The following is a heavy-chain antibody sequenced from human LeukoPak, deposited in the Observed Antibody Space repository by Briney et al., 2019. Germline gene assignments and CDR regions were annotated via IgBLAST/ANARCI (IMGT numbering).Heavy chain of an antibody. D-gene: IGHD6-19*01. Sequence: SETLSLTCAVYGGSFSGYYWSWIRQPPGKGLEWIGEINHSGSTNYNPSLKSRVTISVDTSKNQFSLKLSSVTAADTAVYYCARVSPTVAVAAPGLYYFDYWGQGTLVTVSS. J-gene: IGHJ4*02. CDR2: INHSGST. CDR3: ARVSPTVAVAAPGLYYFDY. CDR1: GGSFSGYY. V-gene: IGHV4-34*01.